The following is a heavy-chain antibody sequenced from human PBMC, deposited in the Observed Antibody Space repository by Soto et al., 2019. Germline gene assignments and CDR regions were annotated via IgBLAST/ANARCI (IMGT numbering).Heavy chain of an antibody. CDR1: GFTVSSNY. J-gene: IGHJ6*02. Sequence: PGGSLRLSCAAPGFTVSSNYMSWVHQAPGKGLEWVTVIYSGGSTYYADSVKGRCTISRDNSKNTLYLQMNSLKAEDTAVYYCARAAGDYPYNYYYYGMDVWGQGTTVTVSS. V-gene: IGHV3-53*01. CDR3: ARAAGDYPYNYYYYGMDV. D-gene: IGHD4-17*01. CDR2: IYSGGST.